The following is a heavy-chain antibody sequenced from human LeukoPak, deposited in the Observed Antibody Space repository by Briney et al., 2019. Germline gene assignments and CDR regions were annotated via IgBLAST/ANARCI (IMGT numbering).Heavy chain of an antibody. V-gene: IGHV1-69*05. CDR3: ARSKGVVVPAAMDY. CDR2: IIPIFGTA. Sequence: ASVKVSCKASGGTFSSYAISWVRQAPGQGLEWMGGIIPIFGTANYAQKFQGRVTITTDESTSTAYMELSSLRSEDTAVYYCARSKGVVVPAAMDYWGQGTLVTVSS. CDR1: GGTFSSYA. D-gene: IGHD2-2*01. J-gene: IGHJ4*02.